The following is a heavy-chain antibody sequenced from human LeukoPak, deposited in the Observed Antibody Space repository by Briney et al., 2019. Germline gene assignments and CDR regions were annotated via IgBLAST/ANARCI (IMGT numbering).Heavy chain of an antibody. J-gene: IGHJ6*03. CDR2: ISAYNGNT. CDR1: GYTFTSYG. D-gene: IGHD2-2*01. Sequence: ASVKVSCKASGYTFTSYGISWVRQAPGQGLEWMGWISAYNGNTNYAQKLQGRVTMTTDTSTSTAYMELRSLRSDDTAVYYCARDRYCSSTSCSFYYYMDVWGKGTTVTVSS. V-gene: IGHV1-18*01. CDR3: ARDRYCSSTSCSFYYYMDV.